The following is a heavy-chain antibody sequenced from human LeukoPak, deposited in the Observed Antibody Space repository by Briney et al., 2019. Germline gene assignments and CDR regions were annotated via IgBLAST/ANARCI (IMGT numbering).Heavy chain of an antibody. D-gene: IGHD1-26*01. J-gene: IGHJ1*01. CDR3: ARDTAAWELPRLDFQH. CDR1: GFTFSSYA. CDR2: ISYDGSNK. V-gene: IGHV3-30*04. Sequence: GGSLRLSCAASGFTFSSYAMHWVRQAPGKGLEWVAVISYDGSNKYYADSVKGRFTISRDNSKNTLYLQMNSLRAEDTAVYYCARDTAAWELPRLDFQHWGQGTLVTVSS.